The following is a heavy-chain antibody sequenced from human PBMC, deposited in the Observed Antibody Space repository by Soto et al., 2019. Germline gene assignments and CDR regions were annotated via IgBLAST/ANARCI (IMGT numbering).Heavy chain of an antibody. CDR2: IYHSGST. J-gene: IGHJ4*02. D-gene: IGHD3-10*01. Sequence: QVQLQESGPGLVKPSGTLSLTCAVSGGSISSSNWWSWVRQPPGKGLEWIGEIYHSGSTNYNPSLKRRVTISVDKSRNQFSLTFSSVTAADTAVYYCARRWGEGRVDYWGQGTLVTVSS. CDR3: ARRWGEGRVDY. V-gene: IGHV4-4*02. CDR1: GGSISSSNW.